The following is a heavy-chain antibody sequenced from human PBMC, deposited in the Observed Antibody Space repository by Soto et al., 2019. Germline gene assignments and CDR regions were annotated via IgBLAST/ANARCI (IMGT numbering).Heavy chain of an antibody. CDR1: GGSISSSGYY. J-gene: IGHJ3*02. D-gene: IGHD1-1*01. CDR3: ARANRRDDVVAFDI. V-gene: IGHV4-39*01. Sequence: SETLSLTCTVSGGSISSSGYYWAWIRQPPGKGLEWIGNIYYSGSTYYNPSLRGRVTISVDTSKNQFSLKLSSVTAADTAVYYCARANRRDDVVAFDIWGQGTMVTVSS. CDR2: IYYSGST.